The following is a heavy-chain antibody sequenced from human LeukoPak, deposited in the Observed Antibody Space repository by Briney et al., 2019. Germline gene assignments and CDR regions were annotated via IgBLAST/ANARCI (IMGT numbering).Heavy chain of an antibody. J-gene: IGHJ4*02. Sequence: GGSLRLSCAASGFTFSSYSMNWVRQAPGKGLEWVSAISGSGGSTYYADSVKGRFTISRDNSKNTLYLQMNSLRAEDTAVYYCAKDITTMVRGVIIRGFFDYWGQGTLVTVSS. V-gene: IGHV3-23*01. CDR1: GFTFSSYS. D-gene: IGHD3-10*01. CDR2: ISGSGGST. CDR3: AKDITTMVRGVIIRGFFDY.